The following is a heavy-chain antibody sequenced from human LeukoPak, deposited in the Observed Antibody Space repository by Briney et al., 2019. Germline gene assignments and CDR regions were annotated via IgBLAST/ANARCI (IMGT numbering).Heavy chain of an antibody. V-gene: IGHV3-21*01. CDR3: ARQYARWIQLWLPGY. Sequence: GGSLRLSCAASGFTFSSYSMNWVRQAPGKGLEWVSSISSSSSYIYYADSVKGQFTISRDNAKNSLYLQMNSLRAEDTAVYYCARQYARWIQLWLPGYWGQGTLVTVSS. J-gene: IGHJ4*02. CDR2: ISSSSSYI. CDR1: GFTFSSYS. D-gene: IGHD5-18*01.